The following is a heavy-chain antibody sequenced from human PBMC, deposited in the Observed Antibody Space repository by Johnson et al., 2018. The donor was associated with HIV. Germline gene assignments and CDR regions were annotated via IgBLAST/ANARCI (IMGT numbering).Heavy chain of an antibody. CDR1: GFTFSNYA. CDR3: ARRRYSTSWQEAFDI. CDR2: IYSGGST. V-gene: IGHV3-NL1*01. D-gene: IGHD6-13*01. Sequence: QVQLVESGGGVVQPGRSLRLSCAASGFTFSNYAMHWVRQAPGKGLEWVSVIYSGGSTYYADSVKGRFTISRDNSKNMLYLQMGSLTAEDMAVYYCARRRYSTSWQEAFDIWGRGTMVTVSS. J-gene: IGHJ3*02.